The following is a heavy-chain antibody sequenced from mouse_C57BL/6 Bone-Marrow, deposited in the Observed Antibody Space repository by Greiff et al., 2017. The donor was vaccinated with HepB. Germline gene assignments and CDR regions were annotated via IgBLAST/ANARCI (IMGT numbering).Heavy chain of an antibody. D-gene: IGHD4-1*01. CDR1: GYAFTNYL. J-gene: IGHJ3*01. V-gene: IGHV1-54*01. CDR2: INPGSGGT. CDR3: TKLTGTRDWVAY. Sequence: QVQLQQSGAELVRPGTSVKVSCKASGYAFTNYLIEWVKQRPGQGLEWIGVINPGSGGTNYNEKFKGKATLTAVTSASTASMELSSLTNEDSAVYYCTKLTGTRDWVAYWGQGTLVTVSA.